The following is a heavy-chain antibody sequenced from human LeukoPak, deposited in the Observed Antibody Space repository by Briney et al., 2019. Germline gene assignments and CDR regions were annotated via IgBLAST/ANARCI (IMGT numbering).Heavy chain of an antibody. CDR3: AASGRYSYGYGY. Sequence: SVKVSCKASGGTFSSYAISWVRQAPGQGLEWMGGIIPIFGTANYAQKFQGRVTITADESTSTAYMELSSLRSEDTAVYYCAASGRYSYGYGYWGQGTLVTVSS. CDR2: IIPIFGTA. D-gene: IGHD5-18*01. V-gene: IGHV1-69*13. J-gene: IGHJ4*02. CDR1: GGTFSSYA.